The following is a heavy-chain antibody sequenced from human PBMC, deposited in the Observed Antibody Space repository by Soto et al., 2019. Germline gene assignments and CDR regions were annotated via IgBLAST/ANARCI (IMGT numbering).Heavy chain of an antibody. V-gene: IGHV1-3*01. J-gene: IGHJ4*02. CDR2: INAGNGNT. Sequence: QVQLVQSGAEVKKPGASVKVSCKASGYTFTSYAMHWVRQAPGQRLEWMGWINAGNGNTKYSQKFQGRVTITRHTSASTADMELSSLRSEDTAVYYCARAEGRSMRQQLDCFAYWGQGTLVTVSS. CDR3: ARAEGRSMRQQLDCFAY. D-gene: IGHD6-13*01. CDR1: GYTFTSYA.